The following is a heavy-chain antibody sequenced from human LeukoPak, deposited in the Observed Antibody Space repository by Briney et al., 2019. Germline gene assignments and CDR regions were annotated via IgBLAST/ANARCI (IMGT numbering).Heavy chain of an antibody. CDR3: ARGSSDFSGIDY. CDR2: INQDGSEQ. Sequence: AGGSLRLSCAASGFTFSSYSMNWVRQAPGKGLERVANINQDGSEQYYVDSVKGRFTISRDNAKNSLYLQTNSLRAEDTALYYCARGSSDFSGIDYWGQGTLVTVSS. CDR1: GFTFSSYS. V-gene: IGHV3-7*01. J-gene: IGHJ4*02. D-gene: IGHD3/OR15-3a*01.